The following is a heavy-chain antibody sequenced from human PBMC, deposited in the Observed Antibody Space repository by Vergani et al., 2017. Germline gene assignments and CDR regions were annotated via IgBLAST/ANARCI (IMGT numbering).Heavy chain of an antibody. CDR3: TTEVAAESTTFAVVVR. J-gene: IGHJ4*02. CDR1: GFIFSDHY. Sequence: VNLVGSGGGVVQPGRSLRLSCAASGFIFSDHYMDWVRQAPGKGLEWVGRIRNKANDYTTQYAASVKGRFTISRDDSKSYLYLQMNTLKTEDTATYYCTTEVAAESTTFAVVVRWGQGTLVAVSS. V-gene: IGHV3-72*01. D-gene: IGHD3-3*01. CDR2: IRNKANDYTT.